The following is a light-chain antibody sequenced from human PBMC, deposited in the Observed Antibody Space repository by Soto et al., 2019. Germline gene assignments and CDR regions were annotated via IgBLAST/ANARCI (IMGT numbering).Light chain of an antibody. J-gene: IGKJ5*01. CDR1: QSVTNNY. V-gene: IGKV3-20*01. CDR3: QHYDNSPIT. Sequence: EIGLTQSPCTLSLSTGERATLSCRASQSVTNNYLAWYQQKPGQAPRLLIYDASGRATGIPDRFSGSGSGTDFTLTISRLEPEDFAVYYCQHYDNSPITFGQGTRLEI. CDR2: DAS.